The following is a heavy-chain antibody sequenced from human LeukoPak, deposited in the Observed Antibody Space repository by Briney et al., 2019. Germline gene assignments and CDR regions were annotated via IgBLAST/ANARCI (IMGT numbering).Heavy chain of an antibody. CDR2: IYYSGST. D-gene: IGHD3-10*01. CDR3: AQQAMVRGDTLDY. Sequence: SETLSLTCTVSGGSISSSSYYWGWIRQPPGKGLEWIGSIYYSGSTYYNPSLKSRVTISVDTSKNQFSLKLSSVTAADTAVYYCAQQAMVRGDTLDYWGQGTLVTVSS. J-gene: IGHJ4*02. V-gene: IGHV4-39*07. CDR1: GGSISSSSYY.